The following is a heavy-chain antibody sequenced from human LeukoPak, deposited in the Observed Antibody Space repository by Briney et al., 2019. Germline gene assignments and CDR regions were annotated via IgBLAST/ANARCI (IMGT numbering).Heavy chain of an antibody. V-gene: IGHV4-61*10. J-gene: IGHJ6*03. CDR3: ARGVPRYQQQLVPIPNYYYYMDV. CDR2: IYYSGST. D-gene: IGHD6-13*01. Sequence: PSQTLSLTCTVSGGSISSGSYYWSWIRQPAGKGLEWIGYIYYSGSTNYNPSLKSRVTISVDTSKNQFSLKLSSVTAADTAVYYCARGVPRYQQQLVPIPNYYYYMDVWGKGTTVTISS. CDR1: GGSISSGSYY.